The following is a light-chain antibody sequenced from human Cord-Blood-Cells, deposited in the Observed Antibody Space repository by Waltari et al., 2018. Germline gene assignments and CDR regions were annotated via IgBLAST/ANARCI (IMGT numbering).Light chain of an antibody. J-gene: IGLJ2*01. V-gene: IGLV2-23*01. CDR3: CSYAGSSRV. CDR1: SSDVGSYNL. CDR2: EGS. Sequence: QSALTQPASVTGSPGKSITISCTGTSSDVGSYNLVSWYQQHPGKAPKLMIYEGSKRPSGVSNRFSGSKSGNTASLTISWLQAEVEADYYCCSYAGSSRVFGGGTKLTVL.